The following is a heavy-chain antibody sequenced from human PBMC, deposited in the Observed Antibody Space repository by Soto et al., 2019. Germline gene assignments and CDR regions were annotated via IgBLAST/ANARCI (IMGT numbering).Heavy chain of an antibody. CDR3: ASQTTPSEIYYY. D-gene: IGHD2-15*01. Sequence: PGGSLRLSCEASGFTFSSYAMSWVRQAPGKGLEWVAGISGSGGSIYYADSVKGRFTISRDNSKNTLYLYMNSLRADDTAVYYCASQTTPSEIYYYWGHGTLVTVSS. CDR1: GFTFSSYA. V-gene: IGHV3-23*01. CDR2: ISGSGGSI. J-gene: IGHJ4*01.